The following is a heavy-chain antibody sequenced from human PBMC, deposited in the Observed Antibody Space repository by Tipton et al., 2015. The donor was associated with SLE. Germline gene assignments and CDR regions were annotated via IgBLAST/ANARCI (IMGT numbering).Heavy chain of an antibody. CDR1: GYTFINYD. CDR3: ARHRTSSKWFDP. Sequence: QLVQSGVEVKKPGASVKVSCKASGYTFINYDISWVRQAPGQGLDWMGRISAYTGNTNYAQKFQGRLTMTTDTSTTTAYMELRSLRSDDTAVYYCARHRTSSKWFDPWGQGTLVSVSS. J-gene: IGHJ5*02. D-gene: IGHD6-6*01. V-gene: IGHV1-18*01. CDR2: ISAYTGNT.